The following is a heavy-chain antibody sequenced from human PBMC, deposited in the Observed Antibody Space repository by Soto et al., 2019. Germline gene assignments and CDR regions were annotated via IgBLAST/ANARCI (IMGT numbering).Heavy chain of an antibody. CDR1: GFTFSSYS. D-gene: IGHD6-19*01. Sequence: GASLSLSGAASGFTFSSYSVNWVRQTPGKGLEWVSSISSSSSYIYYADSVKGRFTISRDNAKNSLYLQMNSLRAEDTAMYYCARYFRGSGRYFFDYWGQGTLVTVSS. J-gene: IGHJ4*02. CDR2: ISSSSSYI. V-gene: IGHV3-21*04. CDR3: ARYFRGSGRYFFDY.